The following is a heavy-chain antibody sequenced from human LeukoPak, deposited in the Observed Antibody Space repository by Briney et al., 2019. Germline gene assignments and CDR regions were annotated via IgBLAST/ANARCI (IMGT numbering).Heavy chain of an antibody. CDR1: GGSISSSSYY. CDR3: ARDLPGGYYYDSSGYFHY. Sequence: SETLSLTCTVSGGSISSSSYYWGWIRQPPGKGLEWIGSIYYSGSTYYNPSLKSRVTISVDTSKNQFSLKLSSVTAADTAVYYCARDLPGGYYYDSSGYFHYWGQGTLVTVSS. V-gene: IGHV4-39*07. D-gene: IGHD3-22*01. CDR2: IYYSGST. J-gene: IGHJ4*02.